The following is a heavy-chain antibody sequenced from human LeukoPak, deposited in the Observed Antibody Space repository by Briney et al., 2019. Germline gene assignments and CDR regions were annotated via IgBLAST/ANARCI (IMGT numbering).Heavy chain of an antibody. V-gene: IGHV4-59*08. J-gene: IGHJ4*02. CDR3: ARRGSGGRSFDY. CDR1: GGSISTYY. CDR2: IYDSGST. Sequence: SETLSLTCTVSGGSISTYYWSWIRQPPGKGLEWIGYIYDSGSTNYNPSLKSRVTISVDTSKNQFSLQLSSVTAADTAVYYCARRGSGGRSFDYWGQGTLVTVSS. D-gene: IGHD3-10*01.